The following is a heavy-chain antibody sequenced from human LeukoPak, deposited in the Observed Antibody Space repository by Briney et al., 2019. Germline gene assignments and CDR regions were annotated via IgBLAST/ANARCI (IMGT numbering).Heavy chain of an antibody. J-gene: IGHJ5*02. V-gene: IGHV3-23*01. CDR1: GFTFSSYA. Sequence: PGGSLRLSCAASGFTFSSYAMSWVRQAPGKGLEWVSAISGSGGSTYYADSVKGRFTISRDNSKNTLYLQMNSLRAEDTAVYYCAKDRVVITPLGWFDPWGQGTLVTVPS. CDR3: AKDRVVITPLGWFDP. D-gene: IGHD3-22*01. CDR2: ISGSGGST.